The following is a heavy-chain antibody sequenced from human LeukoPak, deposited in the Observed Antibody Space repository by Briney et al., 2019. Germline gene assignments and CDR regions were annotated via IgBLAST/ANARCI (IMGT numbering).Heavy chain of an antibody. CDR1: GFTFSDYY. D-gene: IGHD3-22*01. V-gene: IGHV3-23*01. Sequence: GGSLRLSCAASGFTFSDYYMSWIRQAPGKGLEWVSAISGSGGSTYYADSVKGRFTISRDNSKNTLYLQMNSLRAEDTAVYYCAKVMNYYDSSGYYGSAYFDYWGQGTLVTVSS. CDR3: AKVMNYYDSSGYYGSAYFDY. J-gene: IGHJ4*02. CDR2: ISGSGGST.